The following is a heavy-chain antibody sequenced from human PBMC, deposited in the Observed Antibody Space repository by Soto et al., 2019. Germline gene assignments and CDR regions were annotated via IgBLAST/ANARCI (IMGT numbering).Heavy chain of an antibody. CDR1: WGTIVSYD. D-gene: IGHD6-13*01. CDR2: IYYSGST. V-gene: IGHV4-59*08. CDR3: ARLTPHGRSSWYPAWYFER. J-gene: IGHJ2*01. Sequence: PSEIHRLTRTVAWGTIVSYDCSWIMQNPGKGLEWIGYIYYSGSTNYNPSLKSRVTISVDTSKNQFSLKLSSVTAADTAVYYCARLTPHGRSSWYPAWYFERWGRGNLV.